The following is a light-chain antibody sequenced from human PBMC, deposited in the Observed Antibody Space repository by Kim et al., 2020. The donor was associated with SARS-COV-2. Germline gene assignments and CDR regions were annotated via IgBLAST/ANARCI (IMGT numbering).Light chain of an antibody. CDR2: GNS. CDR1: SSNSGAGYD. CDR3: QSYDSSLSGSYVV. Sequence: VTISCSGSSSNSGAGYDVHWYQQLPGTAPKRLIYGNSNRPSGVPDRFSGSKSGTSASLAITGLQAEDEADYYCQSYDSSLSGSYVVFGGGTQLTVL. J-gene: IGLJ2*01. V-gene: IGLV1-40*01.